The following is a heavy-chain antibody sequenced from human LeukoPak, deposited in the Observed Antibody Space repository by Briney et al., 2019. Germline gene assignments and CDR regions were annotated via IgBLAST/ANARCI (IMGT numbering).Heavy chain of an antibody. V-gene: IGHV3-48*03. CDR1: GFAFSSYE. CDR3: AKDRCSNGIGCYYYYMDV. CDR2: ISSSDSII. J-gene: IGHJ6*03. Sequence: GGSLRLSCAASGFAFSSYEMNWVRQAPGKGLEWVSYISSSDSIIYYADSVKGRFSISRDSSKNILYLQVNSLRAEDTAVYYCAKDRCSNGIGCYYYYMDVWGKGTTVTISS. D-gene: IGHD2-8*01.